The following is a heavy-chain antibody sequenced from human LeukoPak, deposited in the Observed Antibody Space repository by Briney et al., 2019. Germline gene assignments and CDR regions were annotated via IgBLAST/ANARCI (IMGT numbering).Heavy chain of an antibody. D-gene: IGHD4-17*01. V-gene: IGHV7-4-1*02. J-gene: IGHJ4*02. CDR3: ARGSPMTTVTTAAY. CDR2: INTNTGNP. Sequence: ASVKVSCKASGYTFTSYAMNWVRQAPGQGLKWMGWINTNTGNPTYAQGFTGRFVFSLDTSVSTAYLQISSLKAEDTAVYYCARGSPMTTVTTAAYWGQGTLVTVSS. CDR1: GYTFTSYA.